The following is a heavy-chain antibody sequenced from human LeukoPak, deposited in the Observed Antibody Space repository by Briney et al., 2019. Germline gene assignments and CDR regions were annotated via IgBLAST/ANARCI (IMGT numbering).Heavy chain of an antibody. CDR3: ARVSVTIFGVAFPDYYYYMDV. Sequence: ASVKVSCKASGYTFTNYGVTWVQQAPGQGLEWMGWISAYNGNADYAQKFKGRVTMTTDTSTSTVYMELRSLRSDDTAVYYCARVSVTIFGVAFPDYYYYMDVWGKGTTVTVSS. CDR1: GYTFTNYG. J-gene: IGHJ6*03. CDR2: ISAYNGNA. V-gene: IGHV1-18*01. D-gene: IGHD3-3*01.